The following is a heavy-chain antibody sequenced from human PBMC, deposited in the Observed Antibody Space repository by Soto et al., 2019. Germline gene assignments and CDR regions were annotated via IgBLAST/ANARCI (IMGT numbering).Heavy chain of an antibody. CDR3: ARLGAFYQSLDP. V-gene: IGHV4-39*01. CDR1: GGSISSGDYY. J-gene: IGHJ5*02. Sequence: SETLSLTCTVSGGSISSGDYYWSWIRQPPGKGLEWIGSIYYSGSTYYNPSLKSRVTISVYTSKNQFSLKLSSVTAADTAVYYCARLGAFYQSLDPWGPGTLVTVSS. D-gene: IGHD3-3*02. CDR2: IYYSGST.